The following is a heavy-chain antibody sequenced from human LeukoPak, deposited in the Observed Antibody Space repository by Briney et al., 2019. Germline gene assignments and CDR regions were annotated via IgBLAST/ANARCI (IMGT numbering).Heavy chain of an antibody. CDR3: AREIQRSSCMDV. CDR1: GGTFSSYA. V-gene: IGHV1-69*06. Sequence: ASVKVSCKASGGTFSSYAISWVRQAPGQGLEWMGGIIPIFGTANYAQKFQGRVTITADKSTSTVYMELSSLRSEDTAVYYCAREIQRSSCMDVWGKGTTVTVSS. CDR2: IIPIFGTA. J-gene: IGHJ6*03. D-gene: IGHD4-17*01.